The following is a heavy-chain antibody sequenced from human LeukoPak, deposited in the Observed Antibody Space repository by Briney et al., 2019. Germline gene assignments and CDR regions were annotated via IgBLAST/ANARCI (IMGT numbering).Heavy chain of an antibody. CDR3: ARGQGTVTTH. CDR2: INHSGNA. D-gene: IGHD4-17*01. J-gene: IGHJ4*02. CDR1: GGSFSGYY. V-gene: IGHV4-34*01. Sequence: SSETLSLTCAVSGGSFSGYYWTWIRQPPGRGLEWIGEINHSGNANYNPSLKSRVTISLDMSENHFSLKLTSVTAADTAVYYCARGQGTVTTHWGQGTLVTVSS.